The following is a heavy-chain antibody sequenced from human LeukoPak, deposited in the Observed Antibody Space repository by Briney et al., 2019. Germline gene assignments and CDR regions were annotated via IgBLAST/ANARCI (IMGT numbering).Heavy chain of an antibody. CDR1: GGSFSGYY. CDR3: TSQTVARWFDP. V-gene: IGHV4-34*01. Sequence: SETLSLTCAVYGGSFSGYYWSWIRQPPGKGLEWIGEINHSGSTNYNPSLKSQVTISVDTSKNQFSLKLSSVTAADTAVYYCTSQTVARWFDPWGQGTLVTVSS. J-gene: IGHJ5*02. CDR2: INHSGST. D-gene: IGHD1-14*01.